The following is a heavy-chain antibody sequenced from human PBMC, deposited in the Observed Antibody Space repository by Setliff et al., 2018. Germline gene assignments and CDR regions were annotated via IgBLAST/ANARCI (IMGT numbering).Heavy chain of an antibody. V-gene: IGHV1-3*01. D-gene: IGHD3-3*01. Sequence: ASVKVSCKASGYTFTNYAIHWVRQAPGQRLEWMGWINAANENTQYSKKFQGRLTITRDTSANTAYMELSSLRSEDTAVYYCARDTYIGDFWSGYYIQGQFDPWGQGTLVTVSS. CDR2: INAANENT. CDR1: GYTFTNYA. J-gene: IGHJ5*02. CDR3: ARDTYIGDFWSGYYIQGQFDP.